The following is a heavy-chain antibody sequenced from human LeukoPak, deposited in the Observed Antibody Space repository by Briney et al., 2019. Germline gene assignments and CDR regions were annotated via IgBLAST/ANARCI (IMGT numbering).Heavy chain of an antibody. V-gene: IGHV1-69*13. D-gene: IGHD3-22*01. CDR3: ARDRYYSDSSGYTPHYFDY. CDR2: IIPIFGTA. Sequence: SVKVSCKASGGTFSRYAISWVRQAPGQGLEWMGGIIPIFGTANYTKKFQGRVTITADESTSAAYMELSSLRSEDTAVYYCARDRYYSDSSGYTPHYFDYWGQGTLVTVSS. CDR1: GGTFSRYA. J-gene: IGHJ4*02.